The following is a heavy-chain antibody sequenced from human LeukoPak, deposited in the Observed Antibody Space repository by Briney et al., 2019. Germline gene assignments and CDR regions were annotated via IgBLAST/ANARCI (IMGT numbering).Heavy chain of an antibody. Sequence: LRLSCAASGFTFSSYSMNWVRQHPGKGLEWIGYIHYSGSTYYNPSLKSQVTISVDRSKNHFSLRLSSVTAADTAVYYCASSRDRIHYAAFDYWGQGTLVTVSS. J-gene: IGHJ4*02. CDR2: IHYSGST. V-gene: IGHV4-31*02. CDR3: ASSRDRIHYAAFDY. D-gene: IGHD4-17*01. CDR1: GFTFSSYS.